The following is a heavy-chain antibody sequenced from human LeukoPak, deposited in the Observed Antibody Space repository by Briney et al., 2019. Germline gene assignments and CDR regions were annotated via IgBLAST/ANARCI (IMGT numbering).Heavy chain of an antibody. D-gene: IGHD3/OR15-3a*01. CDR3: ARRRDFIDY. J-gene: IGHJ4*02. V-gene: IGHV3-48*04. Sequence: GGSLRLSCAASGFTFSSYWINWIRQAPGKGLEWVSYSSSSGSTIYYADSVKGRFAISRDNAKNSLYLQMNSLRAEDTAVYYCARRRDFIDYWGQGTLVTVSS. CDR2: SSSSGSTI. CDR1: GFTFSSYW.